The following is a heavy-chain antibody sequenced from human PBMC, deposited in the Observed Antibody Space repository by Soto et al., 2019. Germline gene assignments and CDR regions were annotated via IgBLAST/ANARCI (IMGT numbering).Heavy chain of an antibody. J-gene: IGHJ4*02. Sequence: ASVKVSCKASGYTFTSYYMHWVRQAPGQGLEWMGIINPSGGSTSYAQKFQGRVTMTRDTSTSTVYMELSSLRSEDTAVYYCARDNGYGDYRGNFDYWGQGTLVTVSS. V-gene: IGHV1-46*01. CDR3: ARDNGYGDYRGNFDY. D-gene: IGHD4-17*01. CDR2: INPSGGST. CDR1: GYTFTSYY.